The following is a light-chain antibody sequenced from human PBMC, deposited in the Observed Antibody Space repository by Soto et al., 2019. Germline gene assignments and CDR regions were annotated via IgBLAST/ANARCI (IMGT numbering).Light chain of an antibody. Sequence: QSVLTQPPSASGTPGQRVTISCSGSSSNIGSNTVNWYKQLPGTAPKLLIDNDNQRPSGVPDRLSGSKSGTSASLAISGLQSEDEADYYCAAWDDSLTGVVFGGGTKVTVL. CDR2: NDN. V-gene: IGLV1-44*01. CDR1: SSNIGSNT. J-gene: IGLJ2*01. CDR3: AAWDDSLTGVV.